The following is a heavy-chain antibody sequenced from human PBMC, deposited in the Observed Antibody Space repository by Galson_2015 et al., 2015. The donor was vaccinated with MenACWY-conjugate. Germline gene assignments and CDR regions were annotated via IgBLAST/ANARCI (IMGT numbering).Heavy chain of an antibody. J-gene: IGHJ2*01. CDR1: GYTFTSYA. D-gene: IGHD3-22*01. CDR3: ASLGPHYDSSGYYDWYFDL. V-gene: IGHV1-3*01. Sequence: SVKVSCKASGYTFTSYAMHWVRQAPGQRLEWMGWINAGNGNTKYSQKFQGRVTITRDTSASTAYMELSSLRSEDTAVYYCASLGPHYDSSGYYDWYFDLWGRGTLVTVSS. CDR2: INAGNGNT.